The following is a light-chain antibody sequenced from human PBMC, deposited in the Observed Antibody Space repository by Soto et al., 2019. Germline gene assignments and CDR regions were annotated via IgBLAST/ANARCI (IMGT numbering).Light chain of an antibody. V-gene: IGKV1-5*01. J-gene: IGKJ5*01. CDR3: QQLNSYPRGIT. CDR2: DAT. CDR1: QSISSW. Sequence: DIQMTQSPSTLSASVGDRVPITCRARQSISSWLAWYQQKPGKAPKLLIHDATSLESGVPSRFSGSGSGTDFTLTISSLQPEDFATYYCQQLNSYPRGITFGQGTRLEI.